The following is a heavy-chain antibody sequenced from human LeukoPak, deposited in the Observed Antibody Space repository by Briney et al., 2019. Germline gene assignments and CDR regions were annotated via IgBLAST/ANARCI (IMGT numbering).Heavy chain of an antibody. Sequence: SETLSLTCSVSGGSISGYYWSWIRQPAGKGLEWIGYMYYSGSTNYNPSLKSRVTISVDTSKNQFSLKLSSVTAADTAVYYCARRTRYYDSSGYYDYWGQGTLVTVSS. CDR1: GGSISGYY. CDR2: MYYSGST. CDR3: ARRTRYYDSSGYYDY. V-gene: IGHV4-59*01. D-gene: IGHD3-22*01. J-gene: IGHJ4*02.